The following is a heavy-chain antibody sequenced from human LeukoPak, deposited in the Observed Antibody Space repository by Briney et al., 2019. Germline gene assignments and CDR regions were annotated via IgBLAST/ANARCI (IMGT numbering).Heavy chain of an antibody. CDR2: ISYDGSNK. V-gene: IGHV3-30*19. CDR1: GFTFSSYG. Sequence: GGSLRLSCAASGFTFSSYGMHWVRQAPGKGLEWVAVISYDGSNKYYADSVKGRFTISRDNSKNTLYLQMNSLRAEDTAVYYCARDLGWELLEAYFDYWGQGTLVTVSS. J-gene: IGHJ4*02. CDR3: ARDLGWELLEAYFDY. D-gene: IGHD1-26*01.